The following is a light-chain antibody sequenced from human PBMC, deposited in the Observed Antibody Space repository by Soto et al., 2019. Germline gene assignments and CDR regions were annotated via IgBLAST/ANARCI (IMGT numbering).Light chain of an antibody. Sequence: EIVLTQSPGTLSLSPGERATLSCRASRSLSSSYVVWYQQKPGQAPGLLIYAASRRATGIPDRFSGSGSATAYTLTISRLEPEDFAVYYCQQQGTFGQGTKLEIK. J-gene: IGKJ2*01. V-gene: IGKV3-20*01. CDR1: RSLSSSY. CDR3: QQQGT. CDR2: AAS.